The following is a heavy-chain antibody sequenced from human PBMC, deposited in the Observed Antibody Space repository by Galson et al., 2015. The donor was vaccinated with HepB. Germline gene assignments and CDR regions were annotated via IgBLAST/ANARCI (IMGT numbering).Heavy chain of an antibody. D-gene: IGHD2-15*01. V-gene: IGHV3-13*05. CDR2: IGTAGDP. Sequence: SLRLSCAASGFTFSSYDMHWVRQATGKGLEWVSAIGTAGDPYYPGSVKGRFTISRENAKNSLYLQMNSLRAGDTAVYYCARGKASERYCSGGSCYSASRGYFDYWGQGTLVTVSS. CDR3: ARGKASERYCSGGSCYSASRGYFDY. J-gene: IGHJ4*02. CDR1: GFTFSSYD.